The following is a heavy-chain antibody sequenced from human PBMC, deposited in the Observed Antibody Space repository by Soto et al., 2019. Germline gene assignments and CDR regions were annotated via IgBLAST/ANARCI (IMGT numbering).Heavy chain of an antibody. CDR1: GFTFSSYA. CDR2: ISYDGSNK. V-gene: IGHV3-30*04. Sequence: GGSLRLSCAASGFTFSSYAMHWVRQAPGKGLEWVAVISYDGSNKYYADSVKGRFTISRDNSKNTLYLQMNSLRAEDTAVYYFASGAGEMSTIDYWGQGTLVTVSS. J-gene: IGHJ4*02. CDR3: ASGAGEMSTIDY. D-gene: IGHD1-1*01.